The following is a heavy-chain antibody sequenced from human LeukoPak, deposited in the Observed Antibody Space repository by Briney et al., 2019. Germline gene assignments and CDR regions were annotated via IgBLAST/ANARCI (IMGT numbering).Heavy chain of an antibody. CDR2: IIPIFGTA. CDR1: GGTFSSYA. CDR3: ARDPIGDSPQGLVYYYYGMDV. V-gene: IGHV1-69*13. D-gene: IGHD4-17*01. J-gene: IGHJ6*02. Sequence: SVKVSCKASGGTFSSYAISWVRQAPGQGLEWMGGIIPIFGTANYAQKFQGRVTITADESTSTAYMELSSLRSEDTAVYYCARDPIGDSPQGLVYYYYGMDVWGQGTTVTVSS.